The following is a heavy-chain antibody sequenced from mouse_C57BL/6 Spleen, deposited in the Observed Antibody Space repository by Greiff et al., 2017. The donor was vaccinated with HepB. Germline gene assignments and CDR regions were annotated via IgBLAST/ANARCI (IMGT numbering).Heavy chain of an antibody. CDR3: ARGSSRWYFDV. J-gene: IGHJ1*03. D-gene: IGHD1-1*01. Sequence: EVKLMESGPGLVKPSQSLSLTSSVTGYSITSGYYWNWIRQFPGNQLEWMGYISYDGSNNYNPSLKNRISITRDTSKNQCFLKLNSVTAEDTATYYCARGSSRWYFDVWGTGTTVTVSS. CDR2: ISYDGSN. CDR1: GYSITSGYY. V-gene: IGHV3-6*01.